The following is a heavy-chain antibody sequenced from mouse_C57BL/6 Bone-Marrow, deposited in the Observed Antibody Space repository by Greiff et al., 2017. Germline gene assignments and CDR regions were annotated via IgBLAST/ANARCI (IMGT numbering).Heavy chain of an antibody. CDR3: TTGDYYSSSKYYYAMDY. D-gene: IGHD1-1*01. V-gene: IGHV14-1*01. J-gene: IGHJ4*01. Sequence: VQLKESGAELVRPGASVKLSCTASGFNIKDYYLHWVQPRPEQGLEWIGRIDPEDGDTEYAPKFQGKATMTADTTSNTAYLQISSLTSEDTAVYDCTTGDYYSSSKYYYAMDYWGQGTSVTVSS. CDR2: IDPEDGDT. CDR1: GFNIKDYY.